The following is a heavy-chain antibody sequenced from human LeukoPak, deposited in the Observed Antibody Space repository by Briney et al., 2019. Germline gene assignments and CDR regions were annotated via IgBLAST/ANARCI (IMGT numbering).Heavy chain of an antibody. CDR2: INPNSGGT. CDR3: ARDIKLNYDFWSPYYCGMDV. D-gene: IGHD3-3*01. V-gene: IGHV1-2*02. CDR1: GYTFTGYY. J-gene: IGHJ6*02. Sequence: ASVKVSCKASGYTFTGYYMHWVRQAPGQGLEWMGWINPNSGGTNYAQKFQGRVTMTRDTSISTAYMELSRLRSDDTAVYYCARDIKLNYDFWSPYYCGMDVWGQGTTVTVSS.